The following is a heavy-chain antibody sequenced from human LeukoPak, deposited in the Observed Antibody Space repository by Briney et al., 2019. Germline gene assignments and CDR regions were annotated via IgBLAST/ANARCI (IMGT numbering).Heavy chain of an antibody. J-gene: IGHJ4*02. CDR3: ATANWGEQFDY. Sequence: ASVKVSCKASRYTFSNYDINWVRQATGQGLEWMGWMSPNSGNTGYAQKFQGRVTMTEDTSTDTAYMELSSLRSEDTAVYYCATANWGEQFDYWGQGTLVTVSS. V-gene: IGHV1-8*01. CDR1: RYTFSNYD. D-gene: IGHD7-27*01. CDR2: MSPNSGNT.